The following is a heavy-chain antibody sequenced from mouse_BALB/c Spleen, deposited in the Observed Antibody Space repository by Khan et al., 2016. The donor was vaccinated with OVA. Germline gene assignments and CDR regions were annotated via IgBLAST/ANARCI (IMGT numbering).Heavy chain of an antibody. D-gene: IGHD1-2*01. CDR3: AITARIKY. J-gene: IGHJ2*01. CDR2: ISYSGST. CDR1: GYSITSGYG. V-gene: IGHV3-2*02. Sequence: EVKLEVSGPGLVKPSQSLSLTCTVTGYSITSGYGWNWIRQFPGNKLEWMGFISYSGSTNYNPSLKSRISITRETSKNQFFLQLNSVTTEDTATYYCAITARIKYWGQGTTLTVSS.